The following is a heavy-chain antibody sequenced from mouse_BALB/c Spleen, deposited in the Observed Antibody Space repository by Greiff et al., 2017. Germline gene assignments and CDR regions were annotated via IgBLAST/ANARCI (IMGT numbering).Heavy chain of an antibody. V-gene: IGHV1-9*01. Sequence: QVQLKQSGAELMKPGASVKISCKATGYTFSSYWIEWVKQRPGHGLEWIGEILPGSGSTNYNEKFKGKATFTADTSSNTAYMQLSSLTSEDSAVYYCARRDYDPWFAYWGQGTLVTVSA. J-gene: IGHJ3*01. CDR2: ILPGSGST. CDR3: ARRDYDPWFAY. CDR1: GYTFSSYW. D-gene: IGHD2-4*01.